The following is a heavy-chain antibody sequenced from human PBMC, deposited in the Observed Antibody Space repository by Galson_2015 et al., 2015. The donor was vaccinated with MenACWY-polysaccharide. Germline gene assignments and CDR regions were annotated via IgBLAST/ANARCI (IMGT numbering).Heavy chain of an antibody. CDR3: ARAPRVAAADGIFYYYGMDV. CDR2: INPKSGGT. D-gene: IGHD6-13*01. J-gene: IGHJ6*02. Sequence: SVKVSCKASGYTFTGYYMHWVRQAPGQGLEWVGWINPKSGGTNHAQKFQGRVTMTRDTSMSIGYMELSSLRPDDTAVYYCARAPRVAAADGIFYYYGMDVWGQGTTVTVSS. CDR1: GYTFTGYY. V-gene: IGHV1-2*02.